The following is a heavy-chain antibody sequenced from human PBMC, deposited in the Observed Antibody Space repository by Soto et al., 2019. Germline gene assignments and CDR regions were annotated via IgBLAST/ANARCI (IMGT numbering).Heavy chain of an antibody. CDR2: INPSAGST. V-gene: IGHV1-46*03. CDR1: GYTFTSYC. CDR3: ARVYPSDTRYGYVGNNWFDP. D-gene: IGHD5-18*01. J-gene: IGHJ5*02. Sequence: ASVKVSCKASGYTFTSYCMHWVRQAPGQGLEWMGIINPSAGSTSYAQKFQGRVTMTRDTSTSTVYMELSSLRSEDTAVYYCARVYPSDTRYGYVGNNWFDPWGQGTLVTVSS.